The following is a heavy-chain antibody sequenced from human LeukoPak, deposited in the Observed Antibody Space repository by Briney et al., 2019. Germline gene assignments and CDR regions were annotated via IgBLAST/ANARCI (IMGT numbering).Heavy chain of an antibody. CDR1: GFTFDDYA. CDR3: AKEPGGGDDTDY. Sequence: GRSLRLSCAASGFTFDDYAMHWVRQAPGKGLEWVSGITWNSGSIGYADSVKGRFTISRDNAKNSLYLQMNSLRVEDTALYYCAKEPGGGDDTDYWGQGTLVTVSS. CDR2: ITWNSGSI. J-gene: IGHJ4*02. D-gene: IGHD2-21*02. V-gene: IGHV3-9*01.